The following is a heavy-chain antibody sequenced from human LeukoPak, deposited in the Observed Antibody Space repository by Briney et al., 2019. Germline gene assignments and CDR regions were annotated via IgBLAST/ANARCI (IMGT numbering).Heavy chain of an antibody. D-gene: IGHD3-3*01. J-gene: IGHJ4*02. CDR2: MSGSGGTT. CDR1: GFTFSSYG. CDR3: AKDSDFWSGYYHY. Sequence: PGGSLGLSCAASGFTFSSYGMSWVRRAPGKGLEWVSGMSGSGGTTYCADSVKGRFTISRDNSKNTLYLQMNSLRAEDTAIYYCAKDSDFWSGYYHYWGQGTLVTVSS. V-gene: IGHV3-23*01.